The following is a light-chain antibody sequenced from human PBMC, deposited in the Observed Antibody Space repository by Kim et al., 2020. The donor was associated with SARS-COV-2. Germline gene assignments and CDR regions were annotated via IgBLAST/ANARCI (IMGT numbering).Light chain of an antibody. CDR3: QQRANWLT. Sequence: EIVLTQSPATLSLSPGERATLSCRASQSVGTYLAWYQQKPGQAPRLLIYDASNRATGIPARFSGSGSGTDFTLTISSLEPGDFAVYYCQQRANWLTFGGGTKVDIK. CDR1: QSVGTY. J-gene: IGKJ4*01. V-gene: IGKV3-11*01. CDR2: DAS.